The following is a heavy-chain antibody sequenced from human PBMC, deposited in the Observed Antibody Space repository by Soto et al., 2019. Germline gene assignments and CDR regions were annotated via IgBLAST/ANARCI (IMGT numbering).Heavy chain of an antibody. CDR1: GFTFGSYA. Sequence: GGSLRLSCAASGFTFGSYAMSWVRQAPGKGLEWVSTISGSGRATYYADSVKGRFTISRDNSKNTLYLQMNSLRAEDMALYYCAKDRGGDYPHPFDYWGQGTLVTVSS. CDR3: AKDRGGDYPHPFDY. D-gene: IGHD4-17*01. CDR2: ISGSGRAT. J-gene: IGHJ4*02. V-gene: IGHV3-23*01.